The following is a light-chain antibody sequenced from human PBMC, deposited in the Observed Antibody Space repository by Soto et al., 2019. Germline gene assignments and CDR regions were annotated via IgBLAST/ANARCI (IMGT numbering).Light chain of an antibody. V-gene: IGKV3-11*01. CDR2: DAS. CDR1: QSVGSY. CDR3: QQSSNWPPWT. J-gene: IGKJ1*01. Sequence: EIVLTQSPATLSLSPGERATLSCRASQSVGSYLAWYQHKPGQAPRLLIYDASNRASGIPARFSGSGSGTDFTLTISSLEPEDFAVYYCQQSSNWPPWTFGRGTRVEI.